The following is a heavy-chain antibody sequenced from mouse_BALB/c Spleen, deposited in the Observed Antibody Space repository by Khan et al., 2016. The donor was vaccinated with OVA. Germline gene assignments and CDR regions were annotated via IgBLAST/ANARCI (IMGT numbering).Heavy chain of an antibody. CDR1: GFSLTTYG. CDR2: IWSDGTK. Sequence: QVQLKQSGPGLAAPSQSLSITCTISGFSLTTYGVHWVRQPPGKGLEWLVVIWSDGTKNYNSPIKSRLTITKDHSQRQAFLKMNSLQTDDTAIYFCARQPYYHYNIMDYWGQGTSVTVSS. CDR3: ARQPYYHYNIMDY. V-gene: IGHV2-6-1*01. D-gene: IGHD2-10*01. J-gene: IGHJ4*01.